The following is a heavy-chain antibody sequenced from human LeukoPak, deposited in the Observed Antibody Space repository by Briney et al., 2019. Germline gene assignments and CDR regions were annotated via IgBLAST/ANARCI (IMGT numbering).Heavy chain of an antibody. Sequence: GGSLRLACEASGFGVSSNAMAWVRQAPGKGLEWVSGISGGGGSTHYADSVKGRFTISRDNSKNTLYLHMKSLRAEDTALYYCAKDWDRSGYYNYWGQGTLVTVSS. D-gene: IGHD3-22*01. CDR2: ISGGGGST. V-gene: IGHV3-23*01. CDR3: AKDWDRSGYYNY. CDR1: GFGVSSNA. J-gene: IGHJ4*02.